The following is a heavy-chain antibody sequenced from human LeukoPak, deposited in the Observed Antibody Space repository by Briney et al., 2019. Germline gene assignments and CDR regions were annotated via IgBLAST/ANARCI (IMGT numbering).Heavy chain of an antibody. CDR3: ARVGMVRGDNKGKFDY. Sequence: PSETLSLTCAVYGGSFSGYYWSWIRQPPGKGLEWIGEINHSGSTNYNPSLKSRVTISVDTSKNQFSLKLSPVTAADTAVYYCARVGMVRGDNKGKFDYWGQGTLVTVSS. J-gene: IGHJ4*02. CDR1: GGSFSGYY. CDR2: INHSGST. D-gene: IGHD3-10*01. V-gene: IGHV4-34*01.